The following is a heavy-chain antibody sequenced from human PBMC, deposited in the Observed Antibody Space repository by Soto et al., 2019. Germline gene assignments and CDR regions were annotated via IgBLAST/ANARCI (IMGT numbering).Heavy chain of an antibody. CDR1: GGIFSTYA. CDR2: IIPLFGTP. CDR3: ARHLEVYGSGNYYNRIAF. D-gene: IGHD3-10*01. Sequence: QVQLVQSGAEVKKPGSSVKVSCKASGGIFSTYAISWLRQAPGQGLEWMGGIIPLFGTPNYAPRFQGRVTITAEDSTGTDYMALSRLRSEDTAFYYYARHLEVYGSGNYYNRIAFWGHSTLVTVSS. J-gene: IGHJ4*01. V-gene: IGHV1-69*01.